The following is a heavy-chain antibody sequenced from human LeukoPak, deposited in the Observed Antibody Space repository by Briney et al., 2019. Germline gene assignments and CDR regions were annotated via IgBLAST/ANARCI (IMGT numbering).Heavy chain of an antibody. CDR2: INSDGSST. CDR1: GFTFSSYW. Sequence: GGSLRLSCAASGFTFSSYWMHWVRQAPGKGLVWVSRINSDGSSTSYADSVKGRFTISRDNAKNTLYLQMNSLRAEDTAVYCCARARVTATHPSWYYYYGMDVWGQGATVTVSS. D-gene: IGHD2-21*02. J-gene: IGHJ6*02. V-gene: IGHV3-74*01. CDR3: ARARVTATHPSWYYYYGMDV.